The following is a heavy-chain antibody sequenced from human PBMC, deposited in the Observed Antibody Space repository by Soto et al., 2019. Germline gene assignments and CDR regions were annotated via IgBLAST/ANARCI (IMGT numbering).Heavy chain of an antibody. Sequence: EVQLVETGGGLVQPGGSLRLSCAASGFNFGNNWMHWVRQAPGNELEWVSRMNSDGRTTNYADSVKGRFTGSRDNAKNTLYLQMNSLRAEDTVVYYCATAEVDYWGPGTLVTVSS. CDR2: MNSDGRTT. J-gene: IGHJ4*02. V-gene: IGHV3-74*01. CDR3: ATAEVDY. CDR1: GFNFGNNW.